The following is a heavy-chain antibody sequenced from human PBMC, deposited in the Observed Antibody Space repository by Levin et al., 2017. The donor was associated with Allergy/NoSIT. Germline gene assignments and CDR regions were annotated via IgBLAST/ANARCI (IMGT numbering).Heavy chain of an antibody. CDR2: IKQDGSEK. V-gene: IGHV3-7*01. CDR1: RFTLSTYW. Sequence: PGGSLRLSCAASRFTLSTYWMSWVRQAPGKGLEWVANIKQDGSEKNYVDSVKGRFTISRDNAKNSLYLQMNSLRAEDTAIYYCARDFNPYCSGRRCYCTGYYWGQGTLVTVSS. CDR3: ARDFNPYCSGRRCYCTGYY. D-gene: IGHD2-15*01. J-gene: IGHJ4*02.